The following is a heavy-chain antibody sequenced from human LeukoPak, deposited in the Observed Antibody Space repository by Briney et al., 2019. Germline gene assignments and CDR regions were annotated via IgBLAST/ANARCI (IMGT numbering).Heavy chain of an antibody. Sequence: PSETLSLTCAVYGGSFSGYYWSWIRQPPGKGLEWIGEINHSGSTNYNPSPKSRVTISVDTSKNQFSLKLSSVTAADTAVYYCARAEDYYDSSGYGYWGQGTLVTVSS. CDR2: INHSGST. D-gene: IGHD3-22*01. J-gene: IGHJ4*02. CDR3: ARAEDYYDSSGYGY. CDR1: GGSFSGYY. V-gene: IGHV4-34*01.